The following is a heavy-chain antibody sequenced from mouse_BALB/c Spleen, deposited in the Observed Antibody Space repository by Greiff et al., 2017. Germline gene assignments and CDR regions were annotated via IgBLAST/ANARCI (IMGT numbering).Heavy chain of an antibody. Sequence: VQLQQSGAELVRPGALVKLSCKASGFNIKDYYMHWVKQRPEQGLEWIGWIDPENGNTIYDPKFQGKASITADTSSNTAYLQLSSLTSEDTAVYYCARVYDGYSFDYWGQGTTLTVSS. CDR2: IDPENGNT. V-gene: IGHV14-1*02. D-gene: IGHD2-3*01. J-gene: IGHJ2*01. CDR1: GFNIKDYY. CDR3: ARVYDGYSFDY.